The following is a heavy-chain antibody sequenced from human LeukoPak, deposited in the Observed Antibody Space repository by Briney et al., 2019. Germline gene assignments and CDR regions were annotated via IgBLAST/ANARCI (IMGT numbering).Heavy chain of an antibody. V-gene: IGHV4-59*01. D-gene: IGHD3-10*01. Sequence: PSETLSLTCTVSGGSISSYYWSWIRQSPGKGLEWIGYIYYSGSTNYNPSLKSRVTIAVDTSKNQFSLKLSSVTAADTAVYYCASPHYYGSGSYYKGFDYWGQGTLVTVSS. CDR3: ASPHYYGSGSYYKGFDY. J-gene: IGHJ4*02. CDR2: IYYSGST. CDR1: GGSISSYY.